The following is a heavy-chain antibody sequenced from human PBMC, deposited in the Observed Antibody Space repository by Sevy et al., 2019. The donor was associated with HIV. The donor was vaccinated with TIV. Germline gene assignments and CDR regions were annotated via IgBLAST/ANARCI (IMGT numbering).Heavy chain of an antibody. CDR1: GFTFSSYW. Sequence: GGSLRLSCAASGFTFSSYWMHWVRQAPGKGLVWVSRINSDGSSTSYADSVKGRFTISRDNAKNTLYLQMNSLRAEDTAVYYCACFNYYYGMDVWGQGTTVTVSS. J-gene: IGHJ6*02. CDR2: INSDGSST. CDR3: ACFNYYYGMDV. V-gene: IGHV3-74*01.